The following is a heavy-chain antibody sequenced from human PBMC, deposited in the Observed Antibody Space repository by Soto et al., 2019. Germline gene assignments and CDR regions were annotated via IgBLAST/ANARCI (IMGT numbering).Heavy chain of an antibody. CDR3: AKYPNYDFWSGYSGSGWFDP. CDR1: GFTFSSYS. J-gene: IGHJ5*02. V-gene: IGHV3-21*01. Sequence: GGSLRLSCAASGFTFSSYSMNWVRQTPGKGLEWVSSISGSSSNMYYADSVKGRFTISKDNAKNSLYLQMNSLRAEDTAVYYCAKYPNYDFWSGYSGSGWFDPWGQGTLVTVSS. D-gene: IGHD3-3*01. CDR2: ISGSSSNM.